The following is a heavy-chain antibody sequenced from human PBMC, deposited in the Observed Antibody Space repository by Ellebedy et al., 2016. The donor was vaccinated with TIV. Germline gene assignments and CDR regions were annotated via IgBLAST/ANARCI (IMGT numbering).Heavy chain of an antibody. D-gene: IGHD1-20*01. CDR2: IKQDGSVK. J-gene: IGHJ4*02. V-gene: IGHV3-7*01. Sequence: GESLKISCAASGFTFSSYWMHWVRQAPGKGLEWVANIKQDGSVKKYVDSVKGRFTISRDNGKNSLYLQMNSLRAEDTAVYYCARDLLHNWDEAPLFDYWGQGTLVTVSS. CDR3: ARDLLHNWDEAPLFDY. CDR1: GFTFSSYW.